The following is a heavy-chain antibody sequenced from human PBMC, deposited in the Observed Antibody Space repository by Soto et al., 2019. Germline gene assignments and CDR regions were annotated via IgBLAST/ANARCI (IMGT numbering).Heavy chain of an antibody. Sequence: GGSLRLSCAASGFTFSSYGMHWVRQAPGKGLEWVAVISYDGSNKYYADSVKGRFTISRDNSKNTLYLQMNSLRAEDTAVYYCAKENGMLGDAFDIWGQGTMVTVSS. CDR2: ISYDGSNK. CDR1: GFTFSSYG. V-gene: IGHV3-30*18. CDR3: AKENGMLGDAFDI. D-gene: IGHD2-8*01. J-gene: IGHJ3*02.